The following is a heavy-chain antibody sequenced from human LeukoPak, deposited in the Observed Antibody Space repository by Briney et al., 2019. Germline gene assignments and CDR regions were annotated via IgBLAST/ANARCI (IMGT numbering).Heavy chain of an antibody. Sequence: TGGSLRLSCAASGFTFSSCTLHWVRQAPGKGLEWVALISYDGTDKYYADSVKGRFTIPRDNSKNTLSLQMNSLRAEDTAVYYCARDDSVYRSMWYFDYWGQGTLVTVSS. V-gene: IGHV3-30-3*01. J-gene: IGHJ4*02. CDR2: ISYDGTDK. D-gene: IGHD6-13*01. CDR3: ARDDSVYRSMWYFDY. CDR1: GFTFSSCT.